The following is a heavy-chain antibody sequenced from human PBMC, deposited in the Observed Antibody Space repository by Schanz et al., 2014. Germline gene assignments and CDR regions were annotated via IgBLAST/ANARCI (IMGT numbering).Heavy chain of an antibody. CDR2: IIPVLDRR. D-gene: IGHD3-10*01. CDR1: GGTFSNYN. CDR3: ARAPTRMNMFRGVTYVFDY. J-gene: IGHJ4*02. Sequence: QVQLVQSGAEVKKPGSSVKVSCKASGGTFSNYNIYWVRQAPGQGLEWLGRIIPVLDRRHAAEKFQDRVTFTADMSTSTAYMELGSLRSEDTAMYYCARAPTRMNMFRGVTYVFDYWGQGTLVTVSS. V-gene: IGHV1-69*02.